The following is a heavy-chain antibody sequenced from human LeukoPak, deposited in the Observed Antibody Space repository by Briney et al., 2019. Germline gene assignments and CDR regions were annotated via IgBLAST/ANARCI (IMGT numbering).Heavy chain of an antibody. Sequence: GGSLRLSCAASGFTFSSYWMHWVRQAPGKGLVWVSRISTNGSTTTYADSVKGRFTISRDNAKNTLYLQMHSLRAEDTAVYFCLRAKMQLGYCTSTSCLFDYWRQRTLVSVSS. J-gene: IGHJ4*02. CDR1: GFTFSSYW. CDR2: ISTNGSTT. V-gene: IGHV3-74*01. D-gene: IGHD2-2*01. CDR3: LRAKMQLGYCTSTSCLFDY.